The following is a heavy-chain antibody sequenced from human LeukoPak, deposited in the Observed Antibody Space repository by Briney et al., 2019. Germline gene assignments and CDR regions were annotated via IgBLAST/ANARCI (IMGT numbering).Heavy chain of an antibody. CDR3: ARWGLGTATAPGFFDY. J-gene: IGHJ4*02. CDR1: GGTFSSYA. CDR2: IIPIFGTA. V-gene: IGHV1-69*06. Sequence: RASVKVSCKASGGTFSSYAISWVRQAPGQGLEWMGGIIPIFGTANYAQKFQGRVTITADKSTSTAYMELSSLRSEDTAVYYCARWGLGTATAPGFFDYWGQGTLVTVSS. D-gene: IGHD5-18*01.